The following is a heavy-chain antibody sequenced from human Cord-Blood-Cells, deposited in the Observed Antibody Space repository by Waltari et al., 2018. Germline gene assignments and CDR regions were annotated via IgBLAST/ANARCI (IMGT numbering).Heavy chain of an antibody. CDR1: E. D-gene: IGHD2-2*02. J-gene: IGHJ6*03. CDR2: MNANSGNT. CDR3: ARRTPAQLYFSSTSCYTYYYYYMDV. Sequence: ESNWVRQATGQGVERKGWMNANSGNTGYAQKCQGRVTMTRNTSISTAYRELSSRRSEDTAVYYCARRTPAQLYFSSTSCYTYYYYYMDVWGKGTMVTASS. V-gene: IGHV1-8*01.